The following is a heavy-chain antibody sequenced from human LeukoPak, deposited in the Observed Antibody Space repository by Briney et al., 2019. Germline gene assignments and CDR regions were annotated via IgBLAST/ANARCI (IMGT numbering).Heavy chain of an antibody. CDR1: GFTFTSSA. J-gene: IGHJ3*02. V-gene: IGHV1-58*01. D-gene: IGHD2-2*01. CDR2: IVVGSGNT. CDR3: AAGWVTAATDAFDI. Sequence: GTSVKVSCKASGFTFTSSAVQWVRQARGQRLEWIGWIVVGSGNTNYAQKFQERVTITRDMSTSTAYMELSSLGSEDTAVYYCAAGWVTAATDAFDIWGQGTMVTVSS.